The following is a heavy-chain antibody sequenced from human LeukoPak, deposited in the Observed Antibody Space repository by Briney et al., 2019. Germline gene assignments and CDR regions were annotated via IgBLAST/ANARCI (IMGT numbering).Heavy chain of an antibody. J-gene: IGHJ4*02. CDR2: INPNSGGT. Sequence: ASVKVSCKASGYTFTGYHMHWVRQAPGQGLEWMGWINPNSGGTNYAQKFQGRVTMTRDTSISTAYMELSRLRSDDTAVYYCAREEDLVVVPYYWGQGTPVTVSS. CDR3: AREEDLVVVPYY. V-gene: IGHV1-2*02. CDR1: GYTFTGYH. D-gene: IGHD2-2*01.